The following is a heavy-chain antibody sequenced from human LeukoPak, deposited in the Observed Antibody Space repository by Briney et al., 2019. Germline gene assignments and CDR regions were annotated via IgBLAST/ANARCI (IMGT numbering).Heavy chain of an antibody. J-gene: IGHJ6*03. V-gene: IGHV3-23*01. Sequence: GRSLRLSCAASGFTFSSFGMSWVRQAPGKGLEWVSAISSTGGTAYYADSVKGRFTISRDNSKNTLYLQMNSLRAEDTAIYYCAKNGDRGAYCSGGSCYPYYYNMDVWGKGTTVTISS. CDR3: AKNGDRGAYCSGGSCYPYYYNMDV. D-gene: IGHD2-15*01. CDR1: GFTFSSFG. CDR2: ISSTGGTA.